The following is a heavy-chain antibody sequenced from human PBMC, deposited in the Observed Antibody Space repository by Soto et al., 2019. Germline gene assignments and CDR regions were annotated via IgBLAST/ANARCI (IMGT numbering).Heavy chain of an antibody. V-gene: IGHV4-59*01. J-gene: IGHJ6*02. D-gene: IGHD3-3*01. CDR2: IYYSGST. CDR3: ARIPNYDFWSGYYTRDYYYYGMDV. Sequence: SETLSLTCTVSGGSISSYYWSWIRQPPGKGLEWIGYIYYSGSTNYNPSLKSRVTISVDTSKNQFSLKLSSVTAADTAVYYCARIPNYDFWSGYYTRDYYYYGMDVWGQGTTVTVSS. CDR1: GGSISSYY.